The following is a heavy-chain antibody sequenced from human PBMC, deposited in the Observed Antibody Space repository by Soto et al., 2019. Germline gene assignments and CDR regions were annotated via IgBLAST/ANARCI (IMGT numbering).Heavy chain of an antibody. CDR2: MNPNSGDT. Sequence: QVQLVQSGAEVKKPGASVKVSCKASGYTFTSYDINWVRQATGQGLEWMGWMNPNSGDTGYAQKFQGRVTMTRNTSISTDYMELSSLRSEDTAVYYCARGGVAVAGGINYYYYGMDVWGQGTTVTVSS. CDR1: GYTFTSYD. CDR3: ARGGVAVAGGINYYYYGMDV. V-gene: IGHV1-8*01. D-gene: IGHD6-19*01. J-gene: IGHJ6*02.